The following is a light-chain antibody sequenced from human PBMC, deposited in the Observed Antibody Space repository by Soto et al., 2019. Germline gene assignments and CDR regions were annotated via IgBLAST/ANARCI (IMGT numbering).Light chain of an antibody. CDR2: DVS. Sequence: QSALTQPASVSASPGPSITISCTGTSSDVCGYNYVSWYQQHPGKAPKFMIYDVSTRPSGVSNRCSGSKSGNTASLTISGLQAEDEADYYCCSYTTSNTRQIVFGTGTKVTVL. V-gene: IGLV2-14*01. CDR1: SSDVCGYNY. J-gene: IGLJ1*01. CDR3: CSYTTSNTRQIV.